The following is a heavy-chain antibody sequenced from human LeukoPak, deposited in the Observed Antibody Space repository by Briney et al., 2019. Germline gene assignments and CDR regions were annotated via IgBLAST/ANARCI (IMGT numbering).Heavy chain of an antibody. CDR3: AKSQIVGATKVSDYFDY. CDR1: GFTFSSYG. J-gene: IGHJ4*02. D-gene: IGHD1-26*01. V-gene: IGHV3-30*18. Sequence: QPGRSLRLSCAASGFTFSSYGMHWVRQAPGKGLEWVAVISYDGSNKYYADSVKGRFTISRDNSKNTLYLQMNSLRAEDTAVYYYAKSQIVGATKVSDYFDYWGQGTLVTVSS. CDR2: ISYDGSNK.